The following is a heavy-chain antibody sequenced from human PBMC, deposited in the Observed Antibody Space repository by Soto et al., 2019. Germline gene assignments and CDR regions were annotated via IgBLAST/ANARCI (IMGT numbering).Heavy chain of an antibody. CDR1: GFTFSSYS. CDR2: ISSSSSYI. V-gene: IGHV3-21*01. D-gene: IGHD1-26*01. J-gene: IGHJ4*02. CDR3: ASRGVVGATYDY. Sequence: EVQLVESGGGLVKPGGSLRLSCAASGFTFSSYSMNWVRQAPGKGLEWVSSISSSSSYIYYADSVKGRFTISRDNAKNSLYLQMNSLRAEDTAVYYCASRGVVGATYDYWGQGTLVTVSS.